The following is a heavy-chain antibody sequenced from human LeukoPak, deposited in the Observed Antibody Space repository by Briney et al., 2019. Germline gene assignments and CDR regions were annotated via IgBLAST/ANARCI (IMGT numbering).Heavy chain of an antibody. CDR1: GFTFSGYG. Sequence: GGSLRLSCAASGFTFSGYGMHWVRQAPGKGLEWLSVIANDGKDKKYTESVKGRFTISRDNSKNTLYLQMNSLRVDDTAVYYCTKVRDRWLAASDFDYWGPGTLITVSS. CDR3: TKVRDRWLAASDFDY. CDR2: IANDGKDK. J-gene: IGHJ4*02. V-gene: IGHV3-30*18. D-gene: IGHD2-15*01.